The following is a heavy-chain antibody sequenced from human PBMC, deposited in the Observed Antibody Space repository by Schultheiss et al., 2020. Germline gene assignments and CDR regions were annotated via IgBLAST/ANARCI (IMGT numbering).Heavy chain of an antibody. Sequence: GGSLRLSCAASGFTFSSYGMHWVRQAPGKGLEWVAVISYDGSNKYYADSVKGRFTISRDNSKNTLYLQMNSLRAEDTAVYYCARDSLRVRAYSQEPGSLDYWGQGTLVNVYS. D-gene: IGHD3-10*01. J-gene: IGHJ4*02. CDR3: ARDSLRVRAYSQEPGSLDY. CDR2: ISYDGSNK. CDR1: GFTFSSYG. V-gene: IGHV3-30*03.